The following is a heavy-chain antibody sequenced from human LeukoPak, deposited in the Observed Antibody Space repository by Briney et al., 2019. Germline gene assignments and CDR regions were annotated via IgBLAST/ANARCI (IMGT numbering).Heavy chain of an antibody. V-gene: IGHV7-4-1*02. CDR1: GYTITDYY. Sequence: ASVKVSCKASGYTITDYYIHWVREAPGQGLEWMGWNNTNTGNPTYAQGLTGRFVFSLDTSVSTAYLQISSLKAEDTTVYYCAIWYCSGGRCYSNARTFDYWGQGTRVTVSS. CDR3: AIWYCSGGRCYSNARTFDY. CDR2: NNTNTGNP. J-gene: IGHJ4*02. D-gene: IGHD2-15*01.